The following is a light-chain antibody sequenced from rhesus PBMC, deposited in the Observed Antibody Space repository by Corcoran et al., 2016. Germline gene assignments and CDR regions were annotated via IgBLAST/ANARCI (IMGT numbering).Light chain of an antibody. CDR2: DGS. CDR1: QVIHNY. CDR3: QQYDSDPLT. V-gene: IGKV1-37*01. J-gene: IGKJ4*01. Sequence: DIQMTQSPSSLSASVGDRVTITCRASQVIHNYLAWYQQKPGKAPKPLIYDGSNLKSGVPSRFSGRGSGTEFTLTISSLQPDDFATYYCQQYDSDPLTFGGGTKVEIK.